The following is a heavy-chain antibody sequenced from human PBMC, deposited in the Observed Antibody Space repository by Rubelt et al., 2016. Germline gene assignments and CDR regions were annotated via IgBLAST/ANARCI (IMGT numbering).Heavy chain of an antibody. CDR3: ARHAVLSGYSYTGFDY. D-gene: IGHD5-18*01. Sequence: QVQLVQSGAEVKKPGASVKVSCKASGYTFTSYGISWVRQAPGQGLEWMGRIIPILGIANYAHKFQGRVTITSDKSTSTAYMELSSLRSEDTAVYYCARHAVLSGYSYTGFDYWGQGTLVTVSS. CDR2: IIPILGIA. J-gene: IGHJ4*02. CDR1: GYTFTSYG. V-gene: IGHV1-69*09.